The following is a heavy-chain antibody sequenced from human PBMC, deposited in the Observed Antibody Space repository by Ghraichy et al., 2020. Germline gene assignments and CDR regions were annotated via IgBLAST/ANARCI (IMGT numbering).Heavy chain of an antibody. CDR3: ARDRDGGAWDFDY. J-gene: IGHJ4*02. V-gene: IGHV3-74*01. CDR2: INSDGSGI. CDR1: GFTFSSYC. Sequence: GGSLRLSCAASGFTFSSYCMSWVRQAPGKGLVWVSRINSDGSGIFYADSVKGRFTISRDNAKNTLYLQMNSLRAEDTAVYYCARDRDGGAWDFDYWGQGTLDNVSS. D-gene: IGHD5-24*01.